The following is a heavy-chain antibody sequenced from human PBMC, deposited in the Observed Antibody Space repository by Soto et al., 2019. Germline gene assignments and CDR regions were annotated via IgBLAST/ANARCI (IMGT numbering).Heavy chain of an antibody. CDR3: AKDPLYGDYAYPLSDY. J-gene: IGHJ4*02. V-gene: IGHV3-23*01. D-gene: IGHD4-17*01. Sequence: EVQLLESGGGLVQPGGSLRLSCAASGFTFSSYAMSWVRQAPGKGLEWVSAISGSGGSTYYADSVQGRFTISRDNSKNTLYLQMNSLRAEDTAVYYCAKDPLYGDYAYPLSDYWGQGPLVTVSS. CDR2: ISGSGGST. CDR1: GFTFSSYA.